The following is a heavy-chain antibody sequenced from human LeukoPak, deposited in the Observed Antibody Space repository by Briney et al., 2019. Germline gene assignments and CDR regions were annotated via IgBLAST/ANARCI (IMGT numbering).Heavy chain of an antibody. CDR2: ISYDGSNK. CDR1: GFTFSSYA. CDR3: ARPPYSGSPNRFDY. D-gene: IGHD1-26*01. V-gene: IGHV3-30-3*01. J-gene: IGHJ4*02. Sequence: GGSLRLSCAASGFTFSSYAMHWVRQAPGKGLEWVAVISYDGSNKYYADSVKGRFTISRDNSKNTLYLQMNSLRAEDTGVYYCARPPYSGSPNRFDYWGQGTLVTVSS.